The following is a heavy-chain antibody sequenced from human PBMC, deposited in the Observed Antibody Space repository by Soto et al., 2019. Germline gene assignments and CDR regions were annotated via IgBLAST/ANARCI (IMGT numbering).Heavy chain of an antibody. D-gene: IGHD6-19*01. J-gene: IGHJ4*02. CDR2: IYHSGST. CDR1: GGSISSGGYP. V-gene: IGHV4-30-2*01. Sequence: QLQLQESGSGLVKPSQTLSLTCAVSGGSISSGGYPWSWIRQPPGKGLEWIGYIYHSGSTYYNPSLKSRVTISVDRSKNQFSLKLSSVTAADTAVYYCARGGIGQWLVGFDYWGQGTLVTVSS. CDR3: ARGGIGQWLVGFDY.